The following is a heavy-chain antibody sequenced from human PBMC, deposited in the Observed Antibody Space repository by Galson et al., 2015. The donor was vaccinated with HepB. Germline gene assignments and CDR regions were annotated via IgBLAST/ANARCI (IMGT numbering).Heavy chain of an antibody. Sequence: SLRLSCAASGFTFSSYAMHWVRQAPGKGLEWVAVISYDGSNKYYADSVKGRFTISRDNSKNTLYLQMNSLRAEDTAVYYCARDPDTAMGKMDVWGQGTTVTVSS. J-gene: IGHJ6*02. CDR2: ISYDGSNK. CDR1: GFTFSSYA. D-gene: IGHD5-18*01. V-gene: IGHV3-30*04. CDR3: ARDPDTAMGKMDV.